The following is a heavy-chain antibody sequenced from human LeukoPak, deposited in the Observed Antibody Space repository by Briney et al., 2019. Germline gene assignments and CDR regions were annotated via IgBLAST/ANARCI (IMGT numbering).Heavy chain of an antibody. CDR1: GFTFSSYA. J-gene: IGHJ4*02. CDR2: ISYDGSNK. Sequence: GGSLRLSCAASGFTFSSYAMHWVRQAPGKGLEWVAVISYDGSNKYYADSVKGRFTISRDNSKNTLYLQMNSLRAEDTAVYYCARVGGYDFWNSIDYWGQGTLVTVSP. CDR3: ARVGGYDFWNSIDY. V-gene: IGHV3-30*04. D-gene: IGHD3-3*01.